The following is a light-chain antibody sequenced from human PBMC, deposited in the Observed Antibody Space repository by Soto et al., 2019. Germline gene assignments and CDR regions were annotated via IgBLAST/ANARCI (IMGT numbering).Light chain of an antibody. CDR1: PPIDRY. V-gene: IGKV1-39*01. CDR2: AAS. Sequence: IQLPPSPSSLSASVGDPVTLPCRARPPIDRYLNWFQQKSGQAPKLLMNAASTLRSGVPSRFSASGSGTDFTLTISSLQPEDYATYYCQQSYNAPFNFGPGTKVDI. CDR3: QQSYNAPFN. J-gene: IGKJ3*01.